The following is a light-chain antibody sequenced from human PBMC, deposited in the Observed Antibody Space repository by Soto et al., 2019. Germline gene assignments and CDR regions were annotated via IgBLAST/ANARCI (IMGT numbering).Light chain of an antibody. CDR3: QQYNRWPGT. CDR1: QSVSSN. V-gene: IGKV3-15*01. J-gene: IGKJ1*01. Sequence: EIAMTQSPATLSVSPGERATLSCRASQSVSSNLARYQQKPCQAPRLLIYGASTGATDIPARWGGSGSGTEFTVTMSSLQSDDFAVDYWQQYNRWPGTCGQGTKVVSK. CDR2: GAS.